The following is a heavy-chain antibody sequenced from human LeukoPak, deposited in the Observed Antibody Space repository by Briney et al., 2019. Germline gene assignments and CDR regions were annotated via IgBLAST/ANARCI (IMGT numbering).Heavy chain of an antibody. V-gene: IGHV3-21*01. CDR2: ISSSSSYI. CDR1: GFTFSSYS. D-gene: IGHD5-18*01. Sequence: GGSLRLSCAASGFTFSSYSMNWVRQAPGKGLEWVSSISSSSSYIYYADSVKGRFTISRDNAKNSLYLQMNSLRAEDTAVYYCARGPYSYGYQSYFDYWGQGTLVTVSS. J-gene: IGHJ4*02. CDR3: ARGPYSYGYQSYFDY.